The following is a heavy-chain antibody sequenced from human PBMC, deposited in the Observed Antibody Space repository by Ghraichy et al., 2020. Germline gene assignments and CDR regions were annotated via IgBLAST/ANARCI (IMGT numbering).Heavy chain of an antibody. J-gene: IGHJ6*04. Sequence: SETLSLTCTVSGGSISSYYWSWIRQPPGKGLEWIGYIYYSGSTNYNPSLKSRVTISVDTSKNQFSLKLSSVTAADTAVYYCASSRGYSARGAQMDVWGKGTTVTVSS. D-gene: IGHD5-12*01. CDR1: GGSISSYY. CDR3: ASSRGYSARGAQMDV. V-gene: IGHV4-59*08. CDR2: IYYSGST.